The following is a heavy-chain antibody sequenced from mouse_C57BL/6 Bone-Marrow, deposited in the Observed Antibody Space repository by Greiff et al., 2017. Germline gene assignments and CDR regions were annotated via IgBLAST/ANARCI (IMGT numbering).Heavy chain of an antibody. V-gene: IGHV1-63*01. CDR2: IYPGGGYT. D-gene: IGHD4-1*01. CDR3: ARLGTGTYAMDY. CDR1: GYTFTNYW. J-gene: IGHJ4*01. Sequence: QVQLQQSGAELVRPGTSVKMSCKASGYTFTNYWIGWAKQRPGHGLEWIGDIYPGGGYTKYNEKFKGKATLTADKSSSTAYMQFSSLTSEDSAIYYWARLGTGTYAMDYWGQGTSVTVSS.